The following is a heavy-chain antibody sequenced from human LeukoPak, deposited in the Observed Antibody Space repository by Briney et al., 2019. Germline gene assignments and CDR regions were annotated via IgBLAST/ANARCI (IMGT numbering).Heavy chain of an antibody. CDR2: IRQDEGEK. V-gene: IGHV3-7*01. CDR1: GFTFSAYY. CDR3: AREWGYYDY. D-gene: IGHD3-16*01. Sequence: GGSLRLSCAASGFTFSAYYMSWVRQAPGKGLEWVANIRQDEGEKFYVDSVKGRFTISRDNAKNSLYLQMNSLRAEDTAVYYCAREWGYYDYWGQGTLVTVSS. J-gene: IGHJ4*02.